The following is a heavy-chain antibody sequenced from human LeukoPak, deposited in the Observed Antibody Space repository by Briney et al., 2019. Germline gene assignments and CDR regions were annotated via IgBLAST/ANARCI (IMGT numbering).Heavy chain of an antibody. CDR1: GFTFSSYE. J-gene: IGHJ4*02. CDR3: AREPYYYDSSGYSVDY. V-gene: IGHV3-48*03. CDR2: ISSSGSTT. Sequence: GGSLRLSCAASGFTFSSYEMNWVRQAPGKGLEWVSYISSSGSTTYYADSVKGRFTISRDNAKNSLNLQINSLRAEDTAVYYCAREPYYYDSSGYSVDYWGQGTLVTVSS. D-gene: IGHD3-22*01.